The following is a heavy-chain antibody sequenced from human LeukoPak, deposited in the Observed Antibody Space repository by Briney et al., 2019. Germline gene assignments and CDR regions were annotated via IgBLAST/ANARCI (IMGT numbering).Heavy chain of an antibody. D-gene: IGHD6-25*01. CDR2: MHHYGSA. CDR1: GGSTSGSNYY. V-gene: IGHV4-39*01. Sequence: PSETLSLTCTVSGGSTSGSNYYCAWIRQPPGKGLEWIGSMHHYGSASYNPSLESRVTISVDTSNNQFSLKLTSVTAADTAVYYCARGRLPIDYWGQGTLVTVSS. J-gene: IGHJ4*02. CDR3: ARGRLPIDY.